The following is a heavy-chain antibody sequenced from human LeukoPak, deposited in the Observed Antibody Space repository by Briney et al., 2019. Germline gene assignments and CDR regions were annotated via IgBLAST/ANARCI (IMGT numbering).Heavy chain of an antibody. CDR1: GGSVSSGGFY. V-gene: IGHV4-61*08. CDR3: ARGYCSSCMDV. J-gene: IGHJ6*02. Sequence: SETLSLTCTVSGGSVSSGGFYWTWIRQPPGKGLEWIGYIYYSGSINYNPSLKSRVTISIDTPKNQFSLKLTSVTAADTAVYYCARGYCSSCMDVWGQGTTVTVSS. D-gene: IGHD2-15*01. CDR2: IYYSGSI.